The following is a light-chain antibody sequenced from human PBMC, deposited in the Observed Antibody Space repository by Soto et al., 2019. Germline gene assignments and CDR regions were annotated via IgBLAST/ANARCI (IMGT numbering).Light chain of an antibody. CDR3: SSYRRGSTYV. V-gene: IGLV2-14*01. J-gene: IGLJ1*01. Sequence: QSALTQPASVSGSPGQSITVSCTGTSSDIGGFNYVSWYQQHPGKAPRLMLYDVTNRPSGVSNRFSGSKSGNTASLTISGLRAEDEADYYCSSYRRGSTYVFGTGIKLTVL. CDR2: DVT. CDR1: SSDIGGFNY.